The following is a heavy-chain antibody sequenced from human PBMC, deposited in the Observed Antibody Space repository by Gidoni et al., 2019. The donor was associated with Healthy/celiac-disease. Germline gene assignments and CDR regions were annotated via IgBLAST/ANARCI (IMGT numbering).Heavy chain of an antibody. V-gene: IGHV3-33*01. D-gene: IGHD6-13*01. CDR2: IWYDGSNK. CDR1: GFTFSSYG. CDR3: ARDPGIAAAGALYYFDY. Sequence: QVQLVESGGGVVKPGRSLRLSCAASGFTFSSYGMHWVRQAPGKGLEWVAVIWYDGSNKDYADSVKGRFTISRDNSKNTLYLQMNSLRAEDTAVYYCARDPGIAAAGALYYFDYWGQGTLVTVSS. J-gene: IGHJ4*02.